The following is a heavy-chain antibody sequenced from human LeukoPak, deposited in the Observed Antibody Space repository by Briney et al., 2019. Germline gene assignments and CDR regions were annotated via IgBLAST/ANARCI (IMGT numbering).Heavy chain of an antibody. J-gene: IGHJ4*02. CDR1: GGSISSYY. V-gene: IGHV4-4*07. Sequence: SETLSLTCTVSGGSISSYYWSWIRQPAGKGLEWIGRIYASGSTNYNPSLKSRVTMSVEMSKNQFSLKLSSVTAADTAVYYCASYSSSGAYFDHWGQGTLVTVSS. CDR3: ASYSSSGAYFDH. D-gene: IGHD6-6*01. CDR2: IYASGST.